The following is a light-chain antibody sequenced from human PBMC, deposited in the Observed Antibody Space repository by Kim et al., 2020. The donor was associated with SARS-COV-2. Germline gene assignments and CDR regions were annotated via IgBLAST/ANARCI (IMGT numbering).Light chain of an antibody. CDR1: QSVSSN. CDR3: QQYNQLPLT. J-gene: IGKJ4*01. V-gene: IGKV3-15*01. CDR2: GAS. Sequence: VSPGERATLSCRASQSVSSNLAWYQQKPGQAPRLLIKGASTRATGIAARFSGSGFGTEFTLTISSLQSEDFAFYYCQQYNQLPLTFGGGTKVDIK.